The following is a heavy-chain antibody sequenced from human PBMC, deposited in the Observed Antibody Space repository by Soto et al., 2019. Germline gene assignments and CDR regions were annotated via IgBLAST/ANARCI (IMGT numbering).Heavy chain of an antibody. Sequence: GAAGSFSLSASGLTFCASVVXXFRQASGKGLEWVDXIRSKAXNXXTAYAASVKGRFTISRDDSKNMAYLKMSSLKTEDTAMYYCSMTTVGYWGQGTQVTVSS. CDR1: GLTFCASV. V-gene: IGHV3-73*01. D-gene: IGHD4-4*01. CDR3: SMTTVGY. J-gene: IGHJ4*02. CDR2: IRSKAXNXXT.